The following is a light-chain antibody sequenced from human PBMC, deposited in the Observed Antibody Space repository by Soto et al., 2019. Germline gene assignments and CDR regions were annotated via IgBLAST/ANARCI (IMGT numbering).Light chain of an antibody. CDR3: QQYDSSPWT. CDR2: GAS. J-gene: IGKJ1*01. CDR1: QSVSSSF. V-gene: IGKV3-20*01. Sequence: EIVLTQSPGTLSLSPGERATLSCRASQSVSSSFLAWYQRKPGQAPRLLIYGASTRATGIPDRFSGSGSGIDFTLTISRLEPEDFAVYYCQQYDSSPWTFGQGTKVEIK.